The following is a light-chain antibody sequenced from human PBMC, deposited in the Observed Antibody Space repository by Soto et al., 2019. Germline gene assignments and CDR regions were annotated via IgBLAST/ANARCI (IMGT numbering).Light chain of an antibody. Sequence: DIQITQSPSSLSSSVLDGFTITCRASQGIKNWLAWYQQKPGKAPNLLIYTGSSLQSGVPSRFSGSGSGTDFTLTINSLQPEDFATYYCQQAASFPITFGQGTRLEIK. CDR3: QQAASFPIT. CDR2: TGS. CDR1: QGIKNW. V-gene: IGKV1-12*01. J-gene: IGKJ5*01.